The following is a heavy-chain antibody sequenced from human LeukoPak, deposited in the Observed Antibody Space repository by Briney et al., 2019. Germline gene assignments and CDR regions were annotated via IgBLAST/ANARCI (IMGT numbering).Heavy chain of an antibody. CDR3: AREIASSSYFDY. D-gene: IGHD6-13*01. J-gene: IGHJ4*02. Sequence: ASVKVPCKASGYTFTTSYMHWVRQAPGQGLEWMGIINPSDGGTSYARKFQGRVTMTRDTSTSTVYMELSSLRSEDTALYYCAREIASSSYFDYWGQGTLVTVSS. CDR2: INPSDGGT. CDR1: GYTFTTSY. V-gene: IGHV1-46*01.